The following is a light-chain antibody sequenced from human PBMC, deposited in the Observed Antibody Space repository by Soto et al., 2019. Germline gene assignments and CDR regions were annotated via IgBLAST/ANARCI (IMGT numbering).Light chain of an antibody. Sequence: EIVLTQSPGTLSLSPGARAPLSCRASQSVSSSYLAWYQQKPGQAPRLLIYDASNRATGIPARFSGSGSGTDFTLTISSLEPEDFAVYYCQQRSNWPRNTFGQGTRLEIK. J-gene: IGKJ5*01. CDR2: DAS. CDR1: QSVSSSY. CDR3: QQRSNWPRNT. V-gene: IGKV3-11*01.